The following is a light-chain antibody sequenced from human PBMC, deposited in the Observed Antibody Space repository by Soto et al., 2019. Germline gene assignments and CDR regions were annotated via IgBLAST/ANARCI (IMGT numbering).Light chain of an antibody. CDR2: AAS. V-gene: IGKV1-39*01. Sequence: DLQMTQSPSSLSASVGDRVTITCRASQSISSYLNWYQQKPGKAPKLLIYAASSLQSGVPSRFSGSGSGTDFTLTISSLQPEEFATYYCQQSYSTPCFGGGTKVEIK. CDR1: QSISSY. J-gene: IGKJ4*01. CDR3: QQSYSTPC.